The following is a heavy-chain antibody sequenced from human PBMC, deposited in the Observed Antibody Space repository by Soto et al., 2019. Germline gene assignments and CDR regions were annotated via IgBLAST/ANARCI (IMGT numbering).Heavy chain of an antibody. CDR3: AGTMVRGVLYYYGMDV. J-gene: IGHJ6*02. CDR2: IIPIFGTA. CDR1: GGTFGSYA. V-gene: IGHV1-69*13. Sequence: SVKVSCKASGGTFGSYAISWVRQAPGQGLEWMGGIIPIFGTANYAQKFQGRVTITADESTSTAYMELSSLRSEDTAVYYCAGTMVRGVLYYYGMDVWGQGTTVTVSS. D-gene: IGHD3-10*01.